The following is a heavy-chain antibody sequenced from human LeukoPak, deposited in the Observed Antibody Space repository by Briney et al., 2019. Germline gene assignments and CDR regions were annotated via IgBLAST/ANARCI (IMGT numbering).Heavy chain of an antibody. V-gene: IGHV3-30*04. CDR2: LSLDEVTK. D-gene: IGHD3-3*01. Sequence: PGRSLRLSCAAPGFTFSSYTMHWVRQAPGKGLEWVAVLSLDEVTKYYVDSVKGRFTISRDNAKNSLYLLMNSLRAEDTAVYYCARDRPTGASRLFVVQWGQGTLVTVSS. CDR3: ARDRPTGASRLFVVQ. CDR1: GFTFSSYT. J-gene: IGHJ4*02.